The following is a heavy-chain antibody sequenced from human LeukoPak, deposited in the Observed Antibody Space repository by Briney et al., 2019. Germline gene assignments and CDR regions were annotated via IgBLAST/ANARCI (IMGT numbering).Heavy chain of an antibody. D-gene: IGHD3-9*01. CDR1: GGSISSGSYY. CDR2: IYTSGST. Sequence: SETLSLTCTVSGGSISSGSYYWSWIRQPAGKGLEWIGRIYTSGSTNYNPSLKSRVTISVDTSKNQFSLKLSSVTAADTAVYYCARSYYDILTGYYTEFDYWGQGTLVTVSS. V-gene: IGHV4-61*02. CDR3: ARSYYDILTGYYTEFDY. J-gene: IGHJ4*02.